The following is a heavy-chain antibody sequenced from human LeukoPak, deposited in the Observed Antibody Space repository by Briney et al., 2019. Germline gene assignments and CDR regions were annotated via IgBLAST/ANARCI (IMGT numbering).Heavy chain of an antibody. J-gene: IGHJ3*02. D-gene: IGHD1-1*01. CDR1: GFTFSGSA. CDR2: IRSKANSYAT. V-gene: IGHV3-73*01. CDR3: TRSWTTDAFDI. Sequence: CAASGFTFSGSAMHWVRQASGKGLEWVGRIRSKANSYATAYAASVKGRFTISRDDSKNTAYLQMNSLKTEDTAVYYCTRSWTTDAFDIWGQGTMVTVSS.